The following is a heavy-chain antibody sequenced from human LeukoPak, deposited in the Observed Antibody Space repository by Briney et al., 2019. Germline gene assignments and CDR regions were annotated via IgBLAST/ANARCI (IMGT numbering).Heavy chain of an antibody. J-gene: IGHJ5*02. CDR1: GFSLSSFE. CDR2: IDNDGWAT. Sequence: LPGGSPRLSCAASGFSLSSFEMNWVRQAPGKGLEWIAYIDNDGWATSYYADSVKGRFTITSDDAKSSLYLQMDSLTVEDTAVYYCARDLIGWSLDPWGQGTLVTVSS. V-gene: IGHV3-48*03. D-gene: IGHD2-2*03. CDR3: ARDLIGWSLDP.